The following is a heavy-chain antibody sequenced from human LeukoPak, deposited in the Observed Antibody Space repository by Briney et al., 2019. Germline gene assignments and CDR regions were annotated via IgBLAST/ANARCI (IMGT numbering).Heavy chain of an antibody. Sequence: GGSLRLSCAASGFTFSSYGMRWVRQAPGKGLEWVSSIRSSGDITDYADSVKGRFTISRDNSKNTLYLQMNSLRAEDTAVYYCAKAASGNWNDVSDYWGQGTLVTVSS. CDR2: IRSSGDIT. J-gene: IGHJ4*02. V-gene: IGHV3-23*01. D-gene: IGHD1-20*01. CDR1: GFTFSSYG. CDR3: AKAASGNWNDVSDY.